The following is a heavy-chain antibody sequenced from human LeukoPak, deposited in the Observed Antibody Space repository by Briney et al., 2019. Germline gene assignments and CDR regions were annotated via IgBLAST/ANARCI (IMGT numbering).Heavy chain of an antibody. V-gene: IGHV3-30*18. CDR3: AKDRSTTWSFDY. Sequence: GGSLRLSCAASGFTFSFSGMYWVRQAPGKGLEWVAFISDDGSRKYYADSVKGRFTMSRDNSKNTLFPQMNGLRTEDTAVSYCAKDRSTTWSFDYWGQGTLVTVSS. D-gene: IGHD6-13*01. CDR2: ISDDGSRK. J-gene: IGHJ4*02. CDR1: GFTFSFSG.